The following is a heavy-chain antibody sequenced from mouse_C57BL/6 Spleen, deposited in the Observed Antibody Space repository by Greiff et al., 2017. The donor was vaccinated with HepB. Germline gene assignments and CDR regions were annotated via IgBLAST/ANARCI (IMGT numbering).Heavy chain of an antibody. D-gene: IGHD2-5*01. CDR3: ASRRAYSNYAMDY. Sequence: QVQLQQPGAELVKPGASVKLSCKASGYTFTSYWMQWVKQRPGQGLEWIGEIDPSDSYTNYNQKFKGKATLTVDTSSSTAYMQLSSLTSEDSAVYYCASRRAYSNYAMDYWGQGTSVTVSS. CDR2: IDPSDSYT. J-gene: IGHJ4*01. V-gene: IGHV1-50*01. CDR1: GYTFTSYW.